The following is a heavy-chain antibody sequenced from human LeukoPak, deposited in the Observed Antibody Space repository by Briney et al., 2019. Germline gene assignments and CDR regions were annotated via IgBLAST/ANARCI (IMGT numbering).Heavy chain of an antibody. D-gene: IGHD3-10*01. J-gene: IGHJ4*02. CDR2: ISAYNGNT. CDR1: GYSFTSYG. CDR3: WRPNHGSGSYYFDY. Sequence: GSSVKVSCKASGYSFTSYGISWVRQAPGPGLEGMGWISAYNGNTNYAQKLQGRVTMTTDTSTGTAYIELGIRGSGDTAVDCYWRPNHGSGSYYFDYWGKGTLVTVSS. V-gene: IGHV1-18*01.